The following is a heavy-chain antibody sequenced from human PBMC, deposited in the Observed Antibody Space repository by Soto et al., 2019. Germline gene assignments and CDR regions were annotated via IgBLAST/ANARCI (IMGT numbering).Heavy chain of an antibody. Sequence: CSVSGGSVSSSSYYWGWIRQPPGKGLEWIGYIYSSGSTNYHPSLQSPVTISVDTSKNQFSLKLSSVTAADTAVYYCARLACSSTRCFTYFDYWGQGALVTVSS. J-gene: IGHJ4*02. CDR3: ARLACSSTRCFTYFDY. CDR1: GGSVSSSSYY. D-gene: IGHD2-2*02. V-gene: IGHV4-61*05. CDR2: IYSSGST.